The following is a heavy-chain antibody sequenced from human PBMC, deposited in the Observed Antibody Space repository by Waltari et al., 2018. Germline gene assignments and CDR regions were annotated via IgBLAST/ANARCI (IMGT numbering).Heavy chain of an antibody. CDR2: IKQDGSEK. Sequence: EVQLVESGGGLAQPGGSLRLSCAASGRSFSTCGMTWVRQASGKGPEWVANIKQDGSEKYYMDSVKGRFTISRDNAKNSLYLQMNNLRVEDTAVYYCTRGGRDSSWYWRDWGQGTLVTVSS. CDR1: GRSFSTCG. D-gene: IGHD6-13*01. J-gene: IGHJ4*02. V-gene: IGHV3-7*01. CDR3: TRGGRDSSWYWRD.